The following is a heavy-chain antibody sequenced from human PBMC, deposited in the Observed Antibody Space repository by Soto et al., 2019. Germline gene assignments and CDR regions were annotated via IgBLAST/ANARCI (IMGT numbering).Heavy chain of an antibody. CDR3: ARDPDYATNSGLGLVDY. D-gene: IGHD1-26*01. Sequence: QVQLVQSGAEVKKPGSSVKVSCKASGGPFSDYSINWVRQAPGHGLEWMGGIIPIFATPNYAQKYQGRVTITADKSTSTAYMELSNLRSEDTVIYFCARDPDYATNSGLGLVDYWGQGTLVTVTS. J-gene: IGHJ4*02. CDR1: GGPFSDYS. CDR2: IIPIFATP. V-gene: IGHV1-69*06.